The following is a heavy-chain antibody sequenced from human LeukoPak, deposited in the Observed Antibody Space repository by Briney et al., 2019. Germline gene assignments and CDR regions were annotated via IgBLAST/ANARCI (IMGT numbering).Heavy chain of an antibody. CDR2: INSDGSST. Sequence: GGSLTLSCAPSGSTFSSYWMHWVRQAPGKGLVWVSRINSDGSSTSYADSVKGRFTISRDNAKNTLYLQMNSLRAEDTAVYYCARDGTYYYDSSGYPDYWGQGTLVTVSS. J-gene: IGHJ4*02. D-gene: IGHD3-22*01. V-gene: IGHV3-74*01. CDR3: ARDGTYYYDSSGYPDY. CDR1: GSTFSSYW.